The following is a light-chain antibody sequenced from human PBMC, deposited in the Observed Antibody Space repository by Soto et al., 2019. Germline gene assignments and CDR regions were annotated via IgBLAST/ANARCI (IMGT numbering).Light chain of an antibody. CDR3: SSYTSNSTLDYV. Sequence: QSVLTQPASVSGSPGRSITISCTGTSSDVGGYNYVSWYQQHPGKAPKLMIYDVSNRPSGVSNRFSGSKSGNTASLTISGLQAEDDADYYCSSYTSNSTLDYVFGTGTKVTVL. J-gene: IGLJ1*01. CDR1: SSDVGGYNY. V-gene: IGLV2-14*01. CDR2: DVS.